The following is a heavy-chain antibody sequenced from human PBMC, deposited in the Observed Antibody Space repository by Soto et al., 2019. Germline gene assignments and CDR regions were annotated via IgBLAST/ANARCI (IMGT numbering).Heavy chain of an antibody. J-gene: IGHJ4*02. CDR1: GFTFTDYG. D-gene: IGHD1-26*01. Sequence: QVQLVESGGGVVQPGRSLRLSCAASGFTFTDYGMHWVRQAPGKGLEWVTAIWHDGSNKLYSDSVKGRFTISRDDSKNTVYVQMNSLRPEDTALYYCARFSTTWEFDYWCQGTLVTVSS. CDR2: IWHDGSNK. CDR3: ARFSTTWEFDY. V-gene: IGHV3-33*01.